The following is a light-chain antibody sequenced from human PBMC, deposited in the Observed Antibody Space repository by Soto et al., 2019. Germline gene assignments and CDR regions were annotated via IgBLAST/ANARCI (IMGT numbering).Light chain of an antibody. CDR1: QNIRSN. CDR2: ETS. J-gene: IGKJ5*01. Sequence: EVVMTQSPASLSVSPGERATLSCRAGQNIRSNLAWYQQKPGQAPRLLIYETSTRATGIPARFSGSGSGTEFTLTISSLQSEDFAVYYCQQYNNWITFGQGTRLEIK. V-gene: IGKV3-15*01. CDR3: QQYNNWIT.